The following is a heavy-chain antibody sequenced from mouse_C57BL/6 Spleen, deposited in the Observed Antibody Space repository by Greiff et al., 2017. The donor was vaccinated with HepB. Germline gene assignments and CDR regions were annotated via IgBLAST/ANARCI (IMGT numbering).Heavy chain of an antibody. Sequence: EVKLEESGGGLVKPGGSLKLSCAASGFTFSSYAMSWVRQTPEKRLEWVATISDGGSYTYYPDNVKGRFTISRDNAKNNLYLQMSHLKSEDTAMYYCARSVYYDYDERTWFAYWGQGTLVTVSA. CDR2: ISDGGSYT. D-gene: IGHD2-4*01. CDR3: ARSVYYDYDERTWFAY. J-gene: IGHJ3*01. V-gene: IGHV5-4*03. CDR1: GFTFSSYA.